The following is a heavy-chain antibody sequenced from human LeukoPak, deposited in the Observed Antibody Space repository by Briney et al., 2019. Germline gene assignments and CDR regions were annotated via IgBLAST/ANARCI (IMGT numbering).Heavy chain of an antibody. V-gene: IGHV1-18*01. CDR3: ASGGDGDILTGRDFDY. CDR1: GYRFTSYG. D-gene: IGHD3-9*01. J-gene: IGHJ4*02. Sequence: ASVKVSCKASGYRFTSYGISWVRQAPGQGLEWMGWISAYNGNTNYAQKLQGRVTMTTDTSTSTAYMELRSLRSDDTAVYYCASGGDGDILTGRDFDYWAQGTLVTVSS. CDR2: ISAYNGNT.